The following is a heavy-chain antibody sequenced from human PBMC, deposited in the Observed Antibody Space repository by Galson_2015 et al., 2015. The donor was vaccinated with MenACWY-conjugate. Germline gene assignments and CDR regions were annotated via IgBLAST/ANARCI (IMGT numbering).Heavy chain of an antibody. CDR1: GGSVSSSSYY. CDR3: ARHHYGSGSYYYDVIDY. Sequence: SLTCTVSGGSVSSSSYYWGWIRQPPGKGLEWIGSIYYSGSTNYNPSLKSRVTISVDTSKNRFSLKLSSVTAADTAVYYCARHHYGSGSYYYDVIDYWGQGTLVTVSS. D-gene: IGHD3-10*01. V-gene: IGHV4-39*01. CDR2: IYYSGST. J-gene: IGHJ4*02.